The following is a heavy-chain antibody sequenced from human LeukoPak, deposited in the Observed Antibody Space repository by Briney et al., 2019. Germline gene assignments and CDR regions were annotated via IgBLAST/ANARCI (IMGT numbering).Heavy chain of an antibody. CDR3: ARDGTPHDILTGPTGSDAFDI. CDR1: GGSISSGDYY. Sequence: SQTLSLTCTVSGGSISSGDYYWSWIRQPPGKGLEWHGYIYYSGSTTYNPSLKSRVTISVDTSKNQFSLKLSSVTAADTAVYYCARDGTPHDILTGPTGSDAFDIWGQGTMVTVSS. J-gene: IGHJ3*02. V-gene: IGHV4-30-4*01. D-gene: IGHD3-9*01. CDR2: IYYSGST.